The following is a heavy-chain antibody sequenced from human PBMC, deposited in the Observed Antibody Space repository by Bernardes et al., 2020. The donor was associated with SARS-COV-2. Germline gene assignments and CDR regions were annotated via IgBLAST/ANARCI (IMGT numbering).Heavy chain of an antibody. D-gene: IGHD3-3*01. CDR2: IWYDGSNK. J-gene: IGHJ4*02. V-gene: IGHV3-33*01. Sequence: GGSLRLSCAASGFTFSSYGMHWVRQAPGKGLEWVAVIWYDGSNKYYADSVKGRFTISRDNSKNTLYLQMNSLRAEDTAVYYCARDKAALLRFLEWSLDYWGQGTLVTVSS. CDR3: ARDKAALLRFLEWSLDY. CDR1: GFTFSSYG.